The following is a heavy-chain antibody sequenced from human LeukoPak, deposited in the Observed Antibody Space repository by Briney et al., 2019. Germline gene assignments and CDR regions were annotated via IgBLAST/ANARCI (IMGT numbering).Heavy chain of an antibody. CDR1: GGTFSSYA. V-gene: IGHV1-69*04. Sequence: SVKVSCKASGGTFSSYAISWVRQAPGQGLEWMGRIIPILGIANYAQKFQGRVTITADKSTSTAYMELSSLRSEDTAVYYYARAVYYYGMDVWGQGTTVTVSS. CDR2: IIPILGIA. J-gene: IGHJ6*02. CDR3: ARAVYYYGMDV.